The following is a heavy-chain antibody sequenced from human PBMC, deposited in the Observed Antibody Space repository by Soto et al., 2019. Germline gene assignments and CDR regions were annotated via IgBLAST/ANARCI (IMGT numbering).Heavy chain of an antibody. D-gene: IGHD5-12*01. CDR3: ARAYGGYADY. CDR2: IYYSGST. J-gene: IGHJ4*02. Sequence: ASDTLSLTCTVSGGSINSGGFYWSWIRQHPGKGLEWIGYIYYSGSTNYNPSLKSRVTISVDTSKNQFSLKLSSVTAADTAVYYCARAYGGYADYWGQGALDTVSS. CDR1: GGSINSGGFY. V-gene: IGHV4-61*08.